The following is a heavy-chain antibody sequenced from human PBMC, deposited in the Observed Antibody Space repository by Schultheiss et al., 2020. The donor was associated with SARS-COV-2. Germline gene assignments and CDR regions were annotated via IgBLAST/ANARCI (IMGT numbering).Heavy chain of an antibody. D-gene: IGHD6-19*01. CDR3: AREMAVAGTGEDWFDP. J-gene: IGHJ5*02. Sequence: SQTLSLTCTVSGGSISSYYWSWIRQPPGKGLEWIGYIYYSGSTNYNPSLKSRVTISVDTSKNQFSLKLSSVTAADTAVYYCAREMAVAGTGEDWFDPWGQGTLVTVAS. CDR2: IYYSGST. V-gene: IGHV4-59*12. CDR1: GGSISSYY.